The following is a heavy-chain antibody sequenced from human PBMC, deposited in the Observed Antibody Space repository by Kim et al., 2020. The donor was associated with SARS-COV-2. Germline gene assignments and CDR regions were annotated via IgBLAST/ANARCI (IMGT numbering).Heavy chain of an antibody. J-gene: IGHJ3*02. Sequence: GGSLRLSCAASGFTFSSYAMSWVRQAPGKGLEWVSVIYSGGSSTYYADSVKGRFTISRDNSKNTLYLQMNSLRAEDTAVYYCAKILTSKSGHDAFDIWGQGTMVTVSS. CDR2: IYSGGSST. CDR1: GFTFSSYA. D-gene: IGHD1-26*01. V-gene: IGHV3-23*03. CDR3: AKILTSKSGHDAFDI.